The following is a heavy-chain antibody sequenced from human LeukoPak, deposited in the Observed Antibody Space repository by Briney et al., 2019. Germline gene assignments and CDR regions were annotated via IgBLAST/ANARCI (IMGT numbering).Heavy chain of an antibody. D-gene: IGHD5-18*01. CDR1: GYTFSSCD. V-gene: IGHV1-69*04. CDR2: IIPVLNIT. CDR3: ARDQGFTAPPPYGLDV. Sequence: SVKVTCKASGYTFSSCDMHWVRQAPGQGLEWMGRIIPVLNITTYAQKFQGSVTITADTSTSTVYMELSSLRSEETAVYYCARDQGFTAPPPYGLDVKGQGTTVIVSS. J-gene: IGHJ6*02.